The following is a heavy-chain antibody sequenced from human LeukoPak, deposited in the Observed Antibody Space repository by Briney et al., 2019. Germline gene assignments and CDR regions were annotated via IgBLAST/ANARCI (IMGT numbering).Heavy chain of an antibody. CDR2: IYYSGST. Sequence: SETLSLTCTVSGGSISSSSYYWGWIRQPPGKGLEWIGYIYYSGSTNYNPSLKSRVTISVDTSKNQFSLKLSSVTAAGTAVYYCARGGYYYDSSGYYYRAFDIWGQGTMVTVSS. J-gene: IGHJ3*02. D-gene: IGHD3-22*01. CDR3: ARGGYYYDSSGYYYRAFDI. CDR1: GGSISSSSYY. V-gene: IGHV4-61*05.